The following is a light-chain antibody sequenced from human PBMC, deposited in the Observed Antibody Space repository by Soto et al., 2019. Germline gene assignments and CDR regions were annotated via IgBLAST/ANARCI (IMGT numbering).Light chain of an antibody. CDR1: QGISSA. Sequence: AIQLTQSPSSLSASVGDRVTITCRASQGISSALAWYQQKPGKAPKLLIYEASILQSGVPSRFSGSGSGTEFTLTISSLQPDDYATYYCQQYNSYSPLTFGGGTKVDIK. CDR3: QQYNSYSPLT. J-gene: IGKJ4*01. CDR2: EAS. V-gene: IGKV1-13*02.